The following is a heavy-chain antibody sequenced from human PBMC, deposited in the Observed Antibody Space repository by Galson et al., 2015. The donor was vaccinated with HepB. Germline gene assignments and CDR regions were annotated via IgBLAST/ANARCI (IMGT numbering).Heavy chain of an antibody. J-gene: IGHJ1*01. V-gene: IGHV3-15*01. D-gene: IGHD2-2*01. CDR2: IKSKTDGGTT. CDR3: TTDRSSTEDGFQH. Sequence: SLRLSCAASGFTFSNAWMSWVRQAPGKGLEWVGRIKSKTDGGTTDYAAPVKGRFTISRDDSKNTLYLQMNSLKTEDTAVYYCTTDRSSTEDGFQHWGQGTRVTVSS. CDR1: GFTFSNAW.